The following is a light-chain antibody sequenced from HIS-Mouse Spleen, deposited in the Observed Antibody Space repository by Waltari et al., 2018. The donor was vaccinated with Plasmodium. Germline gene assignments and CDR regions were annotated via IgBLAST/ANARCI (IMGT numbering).Light chain of an antibody. CDR1: NIGRKN. Sequence: SYELTQPLSVSVALGQTARITCGGNNIGRKNVHWDQQKPGQAPVLVIYRDSNRPSGTPERFSGSNSGNTATLTISRAQAGDEADYYCQVWDSSTVVFGGGTKLTVL. V-gene: IGLV3-9*01. J-gene: IGLJ2*01. CDR2: RDS. CDR3: QVWDSSTVV.